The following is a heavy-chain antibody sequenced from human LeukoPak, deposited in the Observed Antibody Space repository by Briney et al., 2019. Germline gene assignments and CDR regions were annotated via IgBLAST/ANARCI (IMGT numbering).Heavy chain of an antibody. CDR3: ARGALRFLEWDC. CDR2: ISYDGSNK. V-gene: IGHV3-30-3*01. D-gene: IGHD3-3*01. J-gene: IGHJ4*02. Sequence: PGRSLRLSCAASGFTFSSYAMHWVRQAPGKGLEWVAVISYDGSNKYYADSVKGRFTISRDNSKNTLYLQMNSLRAEDTAVYYCARGALRFLEWDCWGQGTLVTVSS. CDR1: GFTFSSYA.